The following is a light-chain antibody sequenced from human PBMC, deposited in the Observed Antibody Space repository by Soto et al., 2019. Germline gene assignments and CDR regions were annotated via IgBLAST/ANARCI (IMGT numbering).Light chain of an antibody. CDR2: GAS. J-gene: IGKJ1*01. Sequence: EIVLTQSPGTLTLSPGERATLSCRASQSVSNYLAWYQQKPGQAPRLLIYGASRRATVIPDRFSGSGSGTDFTLTISRLEPEDFAVYYCQQYGGSPQTFGQGTKV. CDR1: QSVSNY. V-gene: IGKV3-20*01. CDR3: QQYGGSPQT.